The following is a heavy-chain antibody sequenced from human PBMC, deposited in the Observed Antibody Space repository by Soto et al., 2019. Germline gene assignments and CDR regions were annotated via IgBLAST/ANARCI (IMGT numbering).Heavy chain of an antibody. CDR2: ISGSSDNI. V-gene: IGHV3-11*06. CDR3: VRDSARIVVVPRVDGDNWLDP. Sequence: GSLRLSFAASGLSLSDYFMSWIRQAPGKGLEGGSFISGSSDNIKYADSVKGRFTISRDNAKNSLYLQMNSLRDEDTAVYYCVRDSARIVVVPRVDGDNWLDPWGQGTLVTVSS. D-gene: IGHD2-2*01. CDR1: GLSLSDYF. J-gene: IGHJ5*02.